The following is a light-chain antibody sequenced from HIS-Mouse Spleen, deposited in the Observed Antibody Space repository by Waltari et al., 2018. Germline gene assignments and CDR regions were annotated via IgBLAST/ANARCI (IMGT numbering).Light chain of an antibody. J-gene: IGLJ2*01. CDR2: RNN. Sequence: QSVLTQPPSASGTPGQRVTTSCSGRSSNIGSTYVYWYQQLPGTAPKLLIYRNNQRPSGVPDRVSGSKSGTSASLAISGLRSEDEADYYCAAWDDSLSGPVFGGGTKLTVL. CDR3: AAWDDSLSGPV. V-gene: IGLV1-47*01. CDR1: SSNIGSTY.